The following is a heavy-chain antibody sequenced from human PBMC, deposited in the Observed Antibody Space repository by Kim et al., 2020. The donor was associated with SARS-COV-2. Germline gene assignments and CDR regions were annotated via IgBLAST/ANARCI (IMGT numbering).Heavy chain of an antibody. D-gene: IGHD3-10*01. Sequence: ASVKVSCKASGYTFTSYGISWVRQAPGQGLEWMGWISAYNGNTNYAQKLQGRVTMTTDTSTSTAYMELRSLRSDDTAVYYCARTKPALGLGFGYYGMDVWGQGTTVTVSS. J-gene: IGHJ6*02. CDR3: ARTKPALGLGFGYYGMDV. CDR2: ISAYNGNT. CDR1: GYTFTSYG. V-gene: IGHV1-18*04.